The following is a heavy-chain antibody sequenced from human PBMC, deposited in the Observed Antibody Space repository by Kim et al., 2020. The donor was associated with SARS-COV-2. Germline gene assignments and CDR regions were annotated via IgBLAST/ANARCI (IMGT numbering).Heavy chain of an antibody. CDR3: ARGLPPQWLPRYFDS. Sequence: DSVKGRFTISRDNSNNTLFMQMNSLRPEDTAVYYCARGLPPQWLPRYFDSWGQGTLVTVSS. J-gene: IGHJ4*02. D-gene: IGHD6-19*01. V-gene: IGHV3-30*01.